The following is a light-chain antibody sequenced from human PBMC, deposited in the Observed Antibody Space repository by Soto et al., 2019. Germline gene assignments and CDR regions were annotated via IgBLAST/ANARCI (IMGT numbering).Light chain of an antibody. J-gene: IGKJ4*01. CDR3: QQYGRPPLT. V-gene: IGKV3D-20*01. CDR1: HSVSSNY. Sequence: EIVLTQSPATLSLSPGERATLSCGASHSVSSNYVAWYQQKPGLAPRLLIYDASTSATGVPDSFSGSGSGTDFTLSISRLEPEDFAVYYCQQYGRPPLTFGGGTKLEIK. CDR2: DAS.